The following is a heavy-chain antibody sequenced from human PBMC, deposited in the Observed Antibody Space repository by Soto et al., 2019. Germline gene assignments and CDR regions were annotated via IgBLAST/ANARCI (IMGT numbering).Heavy chain of an antibody. J-gene: IGHJ6*02. Sequence: QVQVVQSGVEVMRPWSSVKVSCKASGDTFKNCVISWVRQAPGQGLEWMGGIIPLFGTTDFAQRFQGRLTITKDESTTTAYMEMSRLRSEDTAKYYGAAELGFGKLSVVWGQGTTVIVSS. CDR1: GDTFKNCV. CDR2: IIPLFGTT. V-gene: IGHV1-69*01. CDR3: AAELGFGKLSVV. D-gene: IGHD3-10*01.